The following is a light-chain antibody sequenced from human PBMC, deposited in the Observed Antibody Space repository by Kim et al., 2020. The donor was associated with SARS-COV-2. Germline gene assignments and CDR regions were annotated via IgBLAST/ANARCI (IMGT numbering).Light chain of an antibody. CDR3: AAWDDSLNGVI. CDR2: TNN. CDR1: RSNIGSNP. V-gene: IGLV1-44*01. Sequence: QSVLTKPPSASGTPGQRVTISCSGSRSNIGSNPVNWYQQFPGTAPKLLIYTNNQWPSGVPDRFSGSKSGTSASLAISGLQSEDEADYYCAAWDDSLNGVIFGGGTQLTVL. J-gene: IGLJ2*01.